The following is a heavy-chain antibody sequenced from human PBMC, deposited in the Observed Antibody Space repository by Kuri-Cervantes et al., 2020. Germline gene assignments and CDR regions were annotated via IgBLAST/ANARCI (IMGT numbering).Heavy chain of an antibody. Sequence: ASVKVSCKASGYTFTSYAMHWVRQAPGQRLEWMGWSNAGNGNTKYSQEFQGRVTITRDTSASTAYMELSSLRSEDMAVYYCARYREITMVRGVIITGSYYYYGMDVWGQGTTVTVSS. CDR3: ARYREITMVRGVIITGSYYYYGMDV. J-gene: IGHJ6*02. CDR1: GYTFTSYA. V-gene: IGHV1-3*02. CDR2: SNAGNGNT. D-gene: IGHD3-10*01.